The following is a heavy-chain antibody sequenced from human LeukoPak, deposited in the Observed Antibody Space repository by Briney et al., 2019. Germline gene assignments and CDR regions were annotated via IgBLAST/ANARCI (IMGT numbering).Heavy chain of an antibody. CDR2: ISVSGSNT. J-gene: IGHJ5*02. Sequence: GGSLRLSCAVSGFTFSTYVMVWVRRAPEKGLEWVSSISVSGSNTFYTDSVKARFTISRGNYKNTLDLPMDRLRAEDTAIYYCAKENLLPAGGTLGSWGQGTLVTVSS. V-gene: IGHV3-23*01. CDR1: GFTFSTYV. CDR3: AKENLLPAGGTLGS. D-gene: IGHD6-13*01.